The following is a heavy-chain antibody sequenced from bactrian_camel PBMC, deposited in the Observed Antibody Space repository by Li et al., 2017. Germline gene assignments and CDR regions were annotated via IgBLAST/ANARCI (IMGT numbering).Heavy chain of an antibody. CDR2: IFTTNGRT. V-gene: IGHV3S66*01. Sequence: VQLVESGGGSVQAGGSLRLSCAASGYTANVYYMGWFRQAPGKEREGVAGIFTTNGRTDYADSVKGRFTISRDRSKNTVDLRMNSLKPDDSGTYICAYESGTTPDLCRRRGPGGYFGQGTQVTVS. J-gene: IGHJ4*01. D-gene: IGHD7*01. CDR1: GYTANVYY.